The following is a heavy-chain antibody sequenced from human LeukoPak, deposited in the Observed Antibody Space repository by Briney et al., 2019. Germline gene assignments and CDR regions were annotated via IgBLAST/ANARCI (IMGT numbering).Heavy chain of an antibody. CDR2: ISFDAATE. CDR1: GVTFTGYS. CDR3: AKDEGYFSYFFDS. V-gene: IGHV3-30*18. J-gene: IGHJ4*02. D-gene: IGHD5-18*01. Sequence: GGSLRLSCVASGVTFTGYSKHWLRQAPGKGLEWLSIISFDAATEYYADSLQGRFTISRDNSENTVYLQMSSLRVEDTAIYYCAKDEGYFSYFFDSWGQGTLVTVSS.